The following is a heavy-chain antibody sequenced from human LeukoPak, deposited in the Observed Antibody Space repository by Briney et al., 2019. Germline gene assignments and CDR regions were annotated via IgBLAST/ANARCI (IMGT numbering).Heavy chain of an antibody. D-gene: IGHD3-3*01. V-gene: IGHV4-59*08. J-gene: IGHJ4*02. CDR1: GGSFSSYY. CDR2: IFYSGSN. CDR3: ARRGPWSGSFDY. Sequence: SETLSLTCTVSGGSFSSYYWSWIRQAPGKGLEWIGFIFYSGSNNYNPSLKSRVTMSVDTSKNQFSLRLNSVTAADTAVYYCARRGPWSGSFDYWGQGALVTVSS.